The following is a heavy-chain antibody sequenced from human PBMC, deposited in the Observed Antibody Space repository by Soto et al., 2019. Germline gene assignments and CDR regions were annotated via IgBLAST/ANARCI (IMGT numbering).Heavy chain of an antibody. Sequence: ASVKVSCTASGYTFTSYYMHWVRQAPGQGLEWMGIINPSGGSTSYAQKFQGRVTMTRDTSTSTVYMELSSLRSEDTAVYYCARGRDREGKTYYYDSSGYSFGYWGQGTLVTVSS. CDR2: INPSGGST. D-gene: IGHD3-22*01. J-gene: IGHJ4*02. V-gene: IGHV1-46*01. CDR3: ARGRDREGKTYYYDSSGYSFGY. CDR1: GYTFTSYY.